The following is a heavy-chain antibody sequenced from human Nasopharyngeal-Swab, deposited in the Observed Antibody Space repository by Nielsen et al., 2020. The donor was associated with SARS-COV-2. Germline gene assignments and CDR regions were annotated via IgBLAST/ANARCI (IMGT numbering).Heavy chain of an antibody. J-gene: IGHJ4*02. CDR3: ARQYSGSYPFDY. V-gene: IGHV1-2*04. CDR1: GYTFTGYY. Sequence: ASVNVSFKASGYTFTGYYMHWVRQAPGQGLEWMGWINPNSGGTNYAQKFQGWVTMTRDTSISTVYMELRSLRSEDTAVYYCARQYSGSYPFDYWGQGTLVTVSS. CDR2: INPNSGGT. D-gene: IGHD1-26*01.